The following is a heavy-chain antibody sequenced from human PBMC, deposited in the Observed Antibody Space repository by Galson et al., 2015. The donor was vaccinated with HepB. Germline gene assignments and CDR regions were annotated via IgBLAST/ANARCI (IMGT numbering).Heavy chain of an antibody. CDR3: ARALPSGIRGGRVFDH. J-gene: IGHJ4*02. CDR2: ISSSGSYI. V-gene: IGHV3-21*01. CDR1: GFNFSLYS. D-gene: IGHD3-10*01. Sequence: SLRLSCAASGFNFSLYSMNWVRQAPGKGLEWVSSISSSGSYIYYGDTVKGRCTVSRDSAKTSVYLQMNSLRGDATAVYYCARALPSGIRGGRVFDHWGQGTLVTVSS.